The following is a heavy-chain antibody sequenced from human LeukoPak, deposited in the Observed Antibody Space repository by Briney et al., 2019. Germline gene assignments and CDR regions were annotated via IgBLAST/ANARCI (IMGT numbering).Heavy chain of an antibody. Sequence: SETLSLTCTVYGGSISSYYWSWIRQPAGKGLEWIGRIYTSGSTNYNPSLKSRVTMSVDTSKNQFSLKLSSVTAADTAVYYCARDYYDSSGYYYPAAFDIWGQGTMVTVSS. CDR3: ARDYYDSSGYYYPAAFDI. D-gene: IGHD3-22*01. CDR2: IYTSGST. V-gene: IGHV4-4*07. CDR1: GGSISSYY. J-gene: IGHJ3*02.